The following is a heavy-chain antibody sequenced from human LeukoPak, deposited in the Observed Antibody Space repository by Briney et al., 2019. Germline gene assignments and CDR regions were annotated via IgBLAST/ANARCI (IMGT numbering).Heavy chain of an antibody. CDR3: ARVLGDDFLGFDP. D-gene: IGHD3-3*01. CDR2: IYYSGST. V-gene: IGHV4-59*01. J-gene: IGHJ5*02. CDR1: GGSFSGYY. Sequence: SETLSLTCAVYGGSFSGYYWSWIRQPPGKGLEWIGYIYYSGSTNYNPSLKSRVTISVDTSKNQFSLKLSSVTAADTAVYYCARVLGDDFLGFDPWGQGTLVTVSS.